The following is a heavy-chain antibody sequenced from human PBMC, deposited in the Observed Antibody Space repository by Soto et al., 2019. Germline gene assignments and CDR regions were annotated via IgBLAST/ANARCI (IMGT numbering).Heavy chain of an antibody. D-gene: IGHD3-3*01. CDR2: INHSGST. Sequence: SLSLTCAVYGGSFSGYYWSWIRQPPGKGLEWIGEINHSGSTNYNPSLKSRVTISVDTSKNQFSLKLSSVTAADTAVYYCARNGSYYDFWSGYYFGGGMDVWGQGTTVTVSS. J-gene: IGHJ6*02. CDR3: ARNGSYYDFWSGYYFGGGMDV. V-gene: IGHV4-34*01. CDR1: GGSFSGYY.